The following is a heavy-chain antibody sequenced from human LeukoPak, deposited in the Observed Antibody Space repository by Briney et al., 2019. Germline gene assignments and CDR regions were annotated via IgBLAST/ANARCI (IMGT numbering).Heavy chain of an antibody. J-gene: IGHJ4*02. D-gene: IGHD4-17*01. Sequence: GGSLRLSCAGSGFTFSDAWMSWVRQASGKGLEWVGRIRIKADGGTADYAAPVQGRFTISRDDSKNTVYLQINSLKVEDTAVYYCVTESLDPGTTRVDFDYWGQGTLVTVSS. V-gene: IGHV3-15*01. CDR1: GFTFSDAW. CDR3: VTESLDPGTTRVDFDY. CDR2: IRIKADGGTA.